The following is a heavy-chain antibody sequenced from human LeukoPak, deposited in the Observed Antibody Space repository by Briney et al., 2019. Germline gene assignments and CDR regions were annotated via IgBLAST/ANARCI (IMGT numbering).Heavy chain of an antibody. Sequence: SETLSLTCTVSGGSISGYYWSWIRQPPGKGLEWIGEINHSGSTNYNPSLKSRVTISVDTSKNQFSLKLSSVTAADTAVYYCARQNEYRDFWSGYSYYFDSWGQGTLVTVSS. V-gene: IGHV4-34*01. J-gene: IGHJ4*02. CDR2: INHSGST. CDR3: ARQNEYRDFWSGYSYYFDS. D-gene: IGHD3-3*01. CDR1: GGSISGYY.